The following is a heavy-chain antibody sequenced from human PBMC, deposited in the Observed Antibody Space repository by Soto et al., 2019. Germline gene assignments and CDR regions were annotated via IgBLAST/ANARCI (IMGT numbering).Heavy chain of an antibody. Sequence: PGGSLRLSCAASGFTFSSYAMSWVRQAPGKGLEWVSGISGSGVTTYYADSVKGRFTISRDNSKNTLFLRMNSLRADDTAVYYCAKTKQWLVKDYDFGMDVWGQGTTVTVSS. D-gene: IGHD6-19*01. CDR1: GFTFSSYA. CDR3: AKTKQWLVKDYDFGMDV. CDR2: ISGSGVTT. V-gene: IGHV3-23*01. J-gene: IGHJ6*02.